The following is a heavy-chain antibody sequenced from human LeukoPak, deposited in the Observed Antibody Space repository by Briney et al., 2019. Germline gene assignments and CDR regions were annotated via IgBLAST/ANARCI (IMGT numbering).Heavy chain of an antibody. J-gene: IGHJ3*02. CDR3: AKDQYSGGWYEMISFDI. CDR1: GFAFSSYG. V-gene: IGHV3-30*18. D-gene: IGHD6-19*01. Sequence: GGSLRLSCAASGFAFSSYGMHWVRQAPGKGLEWVAVISYDGSNKYYADSVKGRFTISRDNSRNTLYLQMNSLRAEDTAVYYCAKDQYSGGWYEMISFDIWGQGTMVTVSS. CDR2: ISYDGSNK.